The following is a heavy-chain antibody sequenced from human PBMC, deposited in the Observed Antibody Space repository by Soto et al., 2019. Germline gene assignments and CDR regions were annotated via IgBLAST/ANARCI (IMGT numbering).Heavy chain of an antibody. CDR1: GYTFSNYG. CDR3: SRFIMVGGWFDPNYYHGMDV. V-gene: IGHV1-18*01. CDR2: ISGYNGNT. D-gene: IGHD6-19*01. Sequence: ASVKVSCKTSGYTFSNYGINWVRQAPGQGLEWMGWISGYNGNTNYAQTVQGRVTMTTDTSTGTVYMELRSLKSDDTAIYYCSRFIMVGGWFDPNYYHGMDVWGQGTTVTAP. J-gene: IGHJ6*02.